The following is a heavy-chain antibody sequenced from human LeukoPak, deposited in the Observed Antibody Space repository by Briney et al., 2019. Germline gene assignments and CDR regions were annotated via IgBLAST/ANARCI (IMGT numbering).Heavy chain of an antibody. J-gene: IGHJ4*02. D-gene: IGHD1-7*01. CDR2: ISGDGSST. V-gene: IGHV3-74*01. CDR1: GFTFSSYW. CDR3: ARGGWGTAIDY. Sequence: PGGSLRLPWAASGFTFSSYWMPWVPQPPGRGWVWVSYISGDGSSTTYADSVKGRFTISRDNAKNTLDLQMNSLRAEDTAVYYCARGGWGTAIDYWAQGTLVTVSS.